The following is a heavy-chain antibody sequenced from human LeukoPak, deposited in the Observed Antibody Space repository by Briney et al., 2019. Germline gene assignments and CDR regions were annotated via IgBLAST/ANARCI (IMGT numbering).Heavy chain of an antibody. D-gene: IGHD4-17*01. V-gene: IGHV3-53*01. Sequence: GGSLRLSCAASGFTVSINYMSWVRQAPRKGLEWVSVIYSGGSTYYADSVKGRFTISRDNSKNTLYLQMNSLRAEDTAVYYCARAMTTVTLYYYYYMDVWGKGTTVTVSS. CDR2: IYSGGST. J-gene: IGHJ6*03. CDR3: ARAMTTVTLYYYYYMDV. CDR1: GFTVSINY.